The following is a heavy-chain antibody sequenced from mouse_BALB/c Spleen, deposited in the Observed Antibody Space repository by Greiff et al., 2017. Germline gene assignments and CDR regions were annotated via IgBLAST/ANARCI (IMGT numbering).Heavy chain of an antibody. CDR3: ARVLGNYGGGAMDY. V-gene: IGHV5-4*02. CDR1: GFTFSDYY. Sequence: EVKLVESGGGLVKPGGSLKLSCAASGFTFSDYYMYWVRQTPEKRLEWVATISDGGSYTYYPDSVKGRFTISRDNAKNNLYLQMSSLKSEDTAMYYCARVLGNYGGGAMDYWGQGTSVTVSS. D-gene: IGHD2-1*01. J-gene: IGHJ4*01. CDR2: ISDGGSYT.